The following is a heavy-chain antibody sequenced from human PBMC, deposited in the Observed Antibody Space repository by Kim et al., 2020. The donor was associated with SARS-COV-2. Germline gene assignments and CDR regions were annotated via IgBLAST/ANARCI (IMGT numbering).Heavy chain of an antibody. D-gene: IGHD4-4*01. J-gene: IGHJ4*02. V-gene: IGHV3-7*01. CDR3: ARDYSPPRETERLDF. CDR2: INPDGSGR. Sequence: GGSLRLSCAASGFTFSSYCMSWVRQAPGQGLEWVANINPDGSGRYYVDSVKGRFTISRDNARKSLYLQIDSLRAEDTAVYYCARDYSPPRETERLDFWGPGTLLTVS. CDR1: GFTFSSYC.